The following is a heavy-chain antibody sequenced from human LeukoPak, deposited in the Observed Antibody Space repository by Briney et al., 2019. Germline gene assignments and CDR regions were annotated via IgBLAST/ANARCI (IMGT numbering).Heavy chain of an antibody. Sequence: ASVKVSCKASGYTFTSYRISWVRQAPGQGLEWMGWISTYNGDSNYAQNLQGRGTLTTDTSTSTAYMELRSLSSDDTAVYYCARISNWGSSAYGMDVWGQGTTVTVSS. J-gene: IGHJ6*02. CDR2: ISTYNGDS. D-gene: IGHD7-27*01. CDR1: GYTFTSYR. CDR3: ARISNWGSSAYGMDV. V-gene: IGHV1-18*01.